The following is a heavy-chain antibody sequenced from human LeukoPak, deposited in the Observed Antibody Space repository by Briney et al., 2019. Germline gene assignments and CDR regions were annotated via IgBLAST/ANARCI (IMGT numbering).Heavy chain of an antibody. CDR3: AKDMGSIVGAPGS. CDR2: ISWNSGSI. V-gene: IGHV3-9*01. CDR1: GFAFDDYA. Sequence: GGSLRLSCAASGFAFDDYATHWVRQAPGKGLEWVSGISWNSGSIGYADSVKGRFTISRDNAKNSLYLQMNSLRTEDTALYYCAKDMGSIVGAPGSWGQGTLVTVSS. J-gene: IGHJ5*02. D-gene: IGHD1-26*01.